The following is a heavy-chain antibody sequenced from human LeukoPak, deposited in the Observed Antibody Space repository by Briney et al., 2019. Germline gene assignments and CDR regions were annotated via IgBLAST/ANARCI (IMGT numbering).Heavy chain of an antibody. CDR1: GFTFSSYD. CDR2: IGTAGDT. CDR3: ARGPSSGYYHYYMDV. D-gene: IGHD6-25*01. J-gene: IGHJ6*03. V-gene: IGHV3-13*01. Sequence: GGSLRLSCAASGFTFSSYDMHWVRQATGKGLEWVSAIGTAGDTYYPGSVKGRFTISRENAKNSLYLQMNSLRAGDTAVYYCARGPSSGYYHYYMDVWGKGTTVTISS.